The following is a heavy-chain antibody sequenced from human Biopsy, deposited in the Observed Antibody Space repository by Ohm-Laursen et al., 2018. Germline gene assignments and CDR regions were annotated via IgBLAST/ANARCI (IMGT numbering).Heavy chain of an antibody. V-gene: IGHV4-59*08. D-gene: IGHD5-12*01. CDR1: GDTISTYY. CDR2: IHYTGHI. Sequence: SDTLSLTCTVSGDTISTYYWNWIRQTPGKGLEWIGYIHYTGHIRISPSLNSRATISVGTSKDQFSLKLSSLTAADTAIYYCARNRVDVVKVTTIGWNFDLWGRGTLVTVS. J-gene: IGHJ2*01. CDR3: ARNRVDVVKVTTIGWNFDL.